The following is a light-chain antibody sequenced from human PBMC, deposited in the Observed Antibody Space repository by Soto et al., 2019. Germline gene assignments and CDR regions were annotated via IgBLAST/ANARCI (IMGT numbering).Light chain of an antibody. CDR1: SSDVGGYNY. Sequence: QSALTQPRSVSGSPGQSVTISCTGTSSDVGGYNYVSWYQQHPGKAPKLMIYDVNKRPSGVPDRFSGSKSGNTASLTISGLQAEAEADYYCYSYAGTSTVIFGGGTKLTVL. V-gene: IGLV2-11*01. CDR2: DVN. J-gene: IGLJ2*01. CDR3: YSYAGTSTVI.